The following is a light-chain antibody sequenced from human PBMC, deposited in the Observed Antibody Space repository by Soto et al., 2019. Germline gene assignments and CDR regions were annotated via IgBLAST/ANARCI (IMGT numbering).Light chain of an antibody. Sequence: QSALTQPASVSGSPGQSITISCTGTSSDVGGYNYVSWYQQYPGKAPKLMIYAVSNRPSGVSIRFSGSKSGNTASLTISGLQAEDEADYYCNSYTSTSTQVFGSGTKLTVL. CDR1: SSDVGGYNY. CDR3: NSYTSTSTQV. J-gene: IGLJ1*01. CDR2: AVS. V-gene: IGLV2-14*01.